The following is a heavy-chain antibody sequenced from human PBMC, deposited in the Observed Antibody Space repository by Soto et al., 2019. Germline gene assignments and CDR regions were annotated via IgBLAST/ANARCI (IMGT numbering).Heavy chain of an antibody. J-gene: IGHJ6*02. Sequence: PSETLSLTCTVSGGSISSYYWSWIRQPPGKGLEWIGYIYYSGSTNYNPSLKSRVTISVDTSKNQFSLKLSSVTAADTAVYYCAITMVGRHTDYYYYYGMDVWGQGTTVTVSS. CDR3: AITMVGRHTDYYYYYGMDV. CDR1: GGSISSYY. V-gene: IGHV4-59*01. CDR2: IYYSGST. D-gene: IGHD3-10*01.